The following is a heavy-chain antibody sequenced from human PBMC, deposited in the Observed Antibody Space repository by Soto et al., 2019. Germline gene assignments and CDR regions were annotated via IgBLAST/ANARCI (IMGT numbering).Heavy chain of an antibody. V-gene: IGHV1-69*01. CDR1: GGTFSSYS. CDR2: IIPIFGTA. J-gene: IGHJ4*02. D-gene: IGHD1-26*01. Sequence: QVQLVQSGAEVKKPGSSVNVSCKASGGTFSSYSINWLRQAPGQGLEWMGEIIPIFGTANYAQKFQGRVTITADESTSTAYMEQSSLRSEDTAVYYCARDGGRHSGGIDYWSQGTLVTVSS. CDR3: ARDGGRHSGGIDY.